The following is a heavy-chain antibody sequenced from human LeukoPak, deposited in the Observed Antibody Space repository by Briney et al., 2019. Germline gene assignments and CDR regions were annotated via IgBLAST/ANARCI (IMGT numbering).Heavy chain of an antibody. V-gene: IGHV3-23*01. CDR1: GGSISSYY. CDR2: ISGSGGST. CDR3: AKDRSGYYDSSGGGDY. D-gene: IGHD3-22*01. Sequence: PSETLSLTCTVSGGSISSYYWSWIRQAPGKGLEWVSAISGSGGSTYYADSVKGRFTISRDNSKNTLYLQMNSLRAEDTAVYYCAKDRSGYYDSSGGGDYWGQGTLVTVSS. J-gene: IGHJ4*02.